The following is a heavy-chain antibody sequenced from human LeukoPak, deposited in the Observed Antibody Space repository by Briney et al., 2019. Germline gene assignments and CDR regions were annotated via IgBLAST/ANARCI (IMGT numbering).Heavy chain of an antibody. CDR1: GFTVSNNF. CDR3: ATWGIAAAGAPFDY. J-gene: IGHJ4*02. Sequence: GRSLRLSCAASGFTVSNNFMSSVRQAPGKGLESVAVIYSGRSTTYADAVKGRFTISRDNSKNKLYLQMNSLRAEDTAVYYCATWGIAAAGAPFDYRGQGTLVIVSS. D-gene: IGHD6-13*01. V-gene: IGHV3-53*01. CDR2: IYSGRST.